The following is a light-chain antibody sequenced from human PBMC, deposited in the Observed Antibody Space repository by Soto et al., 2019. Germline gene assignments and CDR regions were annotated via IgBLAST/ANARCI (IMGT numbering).Light chain of an antibody. V-gene: IGLV1-44*01. CDR3: AAWDDSLNAWV. CDR1: RSNIGSYT. CDR2: NDN. J-gene: IGLJ3*02. Sequence: QLVLTQPPSASETPGQRVTISCSGSRSNIGSYTVNWYQQLPVTAPRLLIYNDNHRPSGVPDRFSGSKSGTSASLAINGLQSEDEADYYCAAWDDSLNAWVFGGGTKLTVL.